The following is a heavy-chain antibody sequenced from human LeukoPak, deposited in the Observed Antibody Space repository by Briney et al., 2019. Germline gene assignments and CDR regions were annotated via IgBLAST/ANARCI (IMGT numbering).Heavy chain of an antibody. V-gene: IGHV1-8*01. CDR2: MNPNSGNT. CDR3: AREGRGHHWFDP. D-gene: IGHD3-10*01. CDR1: GYTFTRYD. J-gene: IGHJ5*02. Sequence: ASVKVSCKASGYTFTRYDINWVRQATGQGLEWMGWMNPNSGNTGYAQKFQGRVTMTRNTSISTAYMELSSLRSEDTAVYYCAREGRGHHWFDPWGQGTLVTVSS.